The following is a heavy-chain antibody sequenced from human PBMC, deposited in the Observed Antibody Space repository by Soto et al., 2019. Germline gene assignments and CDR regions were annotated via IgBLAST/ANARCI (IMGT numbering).Heavy chain of an antibody. D-gene: IGHD3-9*01. Sequence: EVQLVESGGGLVQPGGSLRLSCAASGFTFSSYWMSWVRQAPGTGLEWVANIKQDGSEKYYVDSVKGRFTISRDNDNNSLYLQRNSLRAEDTAVYYCARVRQYYDLLTGYTPDAFDIWGQGTMVTVSS. V-gene: IGHV3-7*01. CDR1: GFTFSSYW. J-gene: IGHJ3*02. CDR2: IKQDGSEK. CDR3: ARVRQYYDLLTGYTPDAFDI.